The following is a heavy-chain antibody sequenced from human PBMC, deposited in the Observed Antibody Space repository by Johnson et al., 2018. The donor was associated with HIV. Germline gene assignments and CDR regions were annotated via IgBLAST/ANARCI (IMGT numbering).Heavy chain of an antibody. J-gene: IGHJ3*02. CDR3: MTDILTGYYNPDGFDI. V-gene: IGHV3-30*02. CDR2: IRYDGSDK. D-gene: IGHD3-9*01. Sequence: QVQLVESGGGLVQPGGSLRLSCAASGFTFSSYWMSWVRQAPGKGLEWVAFIRYDGSDKYYADSVKGRFTISRDNSKNTLYLQMSGLRVEDTAVYYCMTDILTGYYNPDGFDIWGQGTMVTVSS. CDR1: GFTFSSYW.